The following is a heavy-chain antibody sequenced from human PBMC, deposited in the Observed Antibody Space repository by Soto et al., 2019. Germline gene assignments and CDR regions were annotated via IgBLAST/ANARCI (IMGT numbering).Heavy chain of an antibody. CDR2: MNPNSGNT. J-gene: IGHJ4*02. CDR1: GYTFTSYD. CDR3: ARVGRKVRSVDY. V-gene: IGHV1-8*01. D-gene: IGHD1-1*01. Sequence: ASVKVSCKASGYTFTSYDINWVRQATGQGLEWMGWMNPNSGNTGYAQKFQGRVTMTRNTSISTAYMELSSLRSEDTAVYYCARVGRKVRSVDYWGQGTLVTVSS.